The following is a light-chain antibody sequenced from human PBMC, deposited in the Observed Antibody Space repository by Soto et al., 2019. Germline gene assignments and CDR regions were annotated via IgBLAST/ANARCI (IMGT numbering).Light chain of an antibody. CDR1: QSVSSN. CDR2: GAS. J-gene: IGKJ4*01. V-gene: IGKV3-15*01. CDR3: QQYNNWSPLT. Sequence: EMVMTQSPATLSASPGERATLSCRASQSVSSNLAWYQQKPGQAPRLLIYGASTRATGIPARFSGSGSGTEFTLTTSSLPSEDFAVYYCQQYNNWSPLTFGGGTKVEIK.